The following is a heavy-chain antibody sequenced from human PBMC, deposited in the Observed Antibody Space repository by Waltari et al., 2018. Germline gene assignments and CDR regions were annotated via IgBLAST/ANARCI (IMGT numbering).Heavy chain of an antibody. CDR2: LGSDGST. CDR1: GFTLSTSW. CDR3: VRDRYTSAWYPMYYGLDV. V-gene: IGHV3-74*03. D-gene: IGHD6-19*01. Sequence: EVQLVESGGGLVQPGGSLRLSCAASGFTLSTSWMHWVRQFPGKGLVWVSRLGSDGSTKFADFAKGRFTVSRDNAKNTISLHMNSLRVEDTAVYYCVRDRYTSAWYPMYYGLDVWGQGTTVIVSS. J-gene: IGHJ6*02.